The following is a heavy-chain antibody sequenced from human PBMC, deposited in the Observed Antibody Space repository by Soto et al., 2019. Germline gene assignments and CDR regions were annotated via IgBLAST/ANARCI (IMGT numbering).Heavy chain of an antibody. Sequence: QVQMVESGAEVKKPGTSVKVSCKASGYAFINYAVTWVRQAPGEGLVWMGWISPSHDNSYSGQKFQDRVTMTAGTSSNAAYMELPRLSIADTAVYYSSREGGNIGTSDYWGQGTLCTVSS. J-gene: IGHJ4*02. CDR2: ISPSHDNS. D-gene: IGHD3-16*01. V-gene: IGHV1-18*01. CDR3: SREGGNIGTSDY. CDR1: GYAFINYA.